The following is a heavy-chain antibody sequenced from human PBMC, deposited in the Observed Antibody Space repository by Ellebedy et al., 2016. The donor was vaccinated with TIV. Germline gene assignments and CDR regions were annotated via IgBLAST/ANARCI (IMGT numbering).Heavy chain of an antibody. V-gene: IGHV4-31*03. J-gene: IGHJ3*01. CDR2: IYYSGSF. Sequence: MPSETLSLTCTVSGVAVTSGGQYWSWIRQQPGKGLEWLGYIYYSGSFRYNPALKNRLNISLDTSKNHFSLKLTSVIAADTAVYYCARDSVLRGPGVFDVWGQGTMVLVSS. CDR3: ARDSVLRGPGVFDV. D-gene: IGHD3-10*01. CDR1: GVAVTSGGQY.